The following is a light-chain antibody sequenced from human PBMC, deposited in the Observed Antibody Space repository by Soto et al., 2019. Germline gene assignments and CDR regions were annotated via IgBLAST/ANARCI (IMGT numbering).Light chain of an antibody. Sequence: EVVMTQSPATLSVSPGERATLSCRASQSVNSNLAWYQQKPGQAPRLVIYGASTRAIGLPARFSGSGSETEFTLTISSLQSEDFAVYFCQQYNGWPPYTFGQGTKLEIK. J-gene: IGKJ2*01. CDR2: GAS. V-gene: IGKV3-15*01. CDR1: QSVNSN. CDR3: QQYNGWPPYT.